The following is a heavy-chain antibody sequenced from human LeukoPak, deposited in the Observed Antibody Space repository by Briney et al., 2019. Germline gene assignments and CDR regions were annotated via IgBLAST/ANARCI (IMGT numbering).Heavy chain of an antibody. CDR1: GGSISSSSYY. V-gene: IGHV4-39*07. Sequence: PSETLSLTCTVSGGSISSSSYYWGWIRQPPGKGLEWIGSIYYSGSTYYNPSLKSRVTISVDTSKNQFSLKLSSVTAADTAVYYCARGRVYDILTGYYWDYWGQGTLVTVSS. CDR2: IYYSGST. CDR3: ARGRVYDILTGYYWDY. D-gene: IGHD3-9*01. J-gene: IGHJ4*02.